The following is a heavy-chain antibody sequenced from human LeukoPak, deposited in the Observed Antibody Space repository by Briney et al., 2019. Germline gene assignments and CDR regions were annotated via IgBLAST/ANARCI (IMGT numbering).Heavy chain of an antibody. CDR2: IYSGGST. J-gene: IGHJ4*02. Sequence: LTLTCTFSGFSLSTSGMCVSWVRQAPGKGLEWVSVIYSGGSTYYADSVKGRFTISRDNSKNTLYLQMNSLRVEDTAVYYCALGLVTDYWGQGTLVTVSS. D-gene: IGHD3-9*01. CDR1: GFSLSTSGMC. V-gene: IGHV3-66*01. CDR3: ALGLVTDY.